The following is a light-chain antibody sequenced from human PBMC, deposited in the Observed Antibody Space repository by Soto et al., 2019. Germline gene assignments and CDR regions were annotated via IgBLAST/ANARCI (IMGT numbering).Light chain of an antibody. CDR2: AAS. CDR1: QGISSD. CDR3: QQLNSYPQIT. Sequence: IQLTQSPSSLSASIGDRVTITCRASQGISSDLAWYQQEPGKAPKLLIYAASTLYSGVPSRFSGSGSGTDFTLTISSLQPEDFATYYCQQLNSYPQITFGQGTRLEIK. J-gene: IGKJ5*01. V-gene: IGKV1-9*01.